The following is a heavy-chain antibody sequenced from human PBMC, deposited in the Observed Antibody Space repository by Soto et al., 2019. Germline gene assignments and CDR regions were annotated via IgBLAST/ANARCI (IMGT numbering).Heavy chain of an antibody. Sequence: GGSLRLSCAASGFTFRSFTMNWVRQAPGKGLEWVSTISSNSAYIYYTDALRRRFTISRDNAKNSLHLQMNSLRAEDTAVYYCTRDASREGSARGRFDAWGPGTLVPVSS. CDR2: ISSNSAYI. V-gene: IGHV3-21*01. CDR1: GFTFRSFT. D-gene: IGHD3-10*01. J-gene: IGHJ5*02. CDR3: TRDASREGSARGRFDA.